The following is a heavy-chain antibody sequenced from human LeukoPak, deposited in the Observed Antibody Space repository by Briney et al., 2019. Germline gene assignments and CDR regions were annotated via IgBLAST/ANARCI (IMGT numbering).Heavy chain of an antibody. CDR2: IYTSGST. J-gene: IGHJ4*02. Sequence: PSETLSLTCTVSGGSISSYYWSWIRQPAGKGLEWIGRIYTSGSTNYNPSLKSRVTMSVDTSKNQFSLKLRSVTAAAPALYYCAGHHPRNAVDFWGQGTLVTVSS. CDR1: GGSISSYY. D-gene: IGHD1-14*01. CDR3: AGHHPRNAVDF. V-gene: IGHV4-4*07.